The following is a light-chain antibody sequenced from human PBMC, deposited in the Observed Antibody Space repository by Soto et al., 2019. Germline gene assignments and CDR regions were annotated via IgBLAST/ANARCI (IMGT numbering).Light chain of an antibody. CDR3: QQRGNWQT. Sequence: EIVLTQSPATLSLSPGERATLSCRASQSVSSYLAWYQQKPGQAPRLLIYDASNRATGIPARFSGSGSGTDFTLTITSLEPEDFAVYYCQQRGNWQTFGPGTKVDIK. V-gene: IGKV3-11*01. CDR2: DAS. CDR1: QSVSSY. J-gene: IGKJ3*01.